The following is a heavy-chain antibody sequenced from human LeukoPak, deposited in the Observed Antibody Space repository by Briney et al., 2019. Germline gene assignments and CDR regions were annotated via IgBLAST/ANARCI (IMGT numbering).Heavy chain of an antibody. V-gene: IGHV4-61*02. CDR2: IYTSGSA. D-gene: IGHD3-9*01. Sequence: SQTLSLTCTVSGGSISSGSYYWSWIRQPAGKGLEWIGRIYTSGSANYNPSLKSRVTISVDTSKNQFSLKLSSVTAADTAVYYCARGSYYDILTDYYWYFDLWGRGTLVTVSS. CDR1: GGSISSGSYY. J-gene: IGHJ2*01. CDR3: ARGSYYDILTDYYWYFDL.